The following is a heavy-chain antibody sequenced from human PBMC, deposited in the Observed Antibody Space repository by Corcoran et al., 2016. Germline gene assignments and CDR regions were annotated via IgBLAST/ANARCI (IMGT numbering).Heavy chain of an antibody. Sequence: EVQLVQSGAEVKKPGESLKISCKGSGYSFTSYWIGWVRQMPGKGLEWMGIIYPGDSDTRYSPSFQGQVTISADKSISTAYLQWSSLKASDTAMYYGARGNCSGGSCTMTHYYYYDMDVGGQGTTVTGSS. CDR2: IYPGDSDT. D-gene: IGHD2-15*01. V-gene: IGHV5-51*01. J-gene: IGHJ6*02. CDR1: GYSFTSYW. CDR3: ARGNCSGGSCTMTHYYYYDMDV.